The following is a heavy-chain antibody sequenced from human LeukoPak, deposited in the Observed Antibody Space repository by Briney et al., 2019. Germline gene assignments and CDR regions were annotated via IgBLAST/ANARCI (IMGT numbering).Heavy chain of an antibody. CDR3: ARDVRYYYDSSGYYGIDY. CDR2: ISSSGSTI. Sequence: GGSLRLSCAASGFTFSSYEMSWVRQAPGKGLEWVSYISSSGSTIYYADSVKGRFTISRDNAKNSLYLQMNSLRAEDTAVYYCARDVRYYYDSSGYYGIDYWGQGTMVSVSS. D-gene: IGHD3-22*01. V-gene: IGHV3-48*03. J-gene: IGHJ4*02. CDR1: GFTFSSYE.